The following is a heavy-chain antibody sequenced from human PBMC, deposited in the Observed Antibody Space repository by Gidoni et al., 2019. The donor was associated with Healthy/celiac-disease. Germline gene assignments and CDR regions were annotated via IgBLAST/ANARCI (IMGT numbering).Heavy chain of an antibody. J-gene: IGHJ4*02. CDR3: ARERAYSSSWSYFDY. D-gene: IGHD6-13*01. Sequence: QVQLQRWGAGLLKPSETLSLTCAVYGGSFSGYYWSWIRQPPGKGLEWIGEINHSGNTNYNPSLKSRVTISVDTSKNQFSLKLSSVTAADTAVYYCARERAYSSSWSYFDYWGQGTLVTVSS. CDR1: GGSFSGYY. CDR2: INHSGNT. V-gene: IGHV4-34*01.